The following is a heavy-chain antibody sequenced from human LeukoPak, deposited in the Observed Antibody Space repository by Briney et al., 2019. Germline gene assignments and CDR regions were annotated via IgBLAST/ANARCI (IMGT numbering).Heavy chain of an antibody. D-gene: IGHD3/OR15-3a*01. CDR1: GFTFSSYW. V-gene: IGHV3-30*18. Sequence: GGSPRLSCAASGFTFSSYWMHWVRQAPGKGLEWVAVISYDGSNKYYADSVKGRFTISRDNSKNTLYLQMNSLRAEDTAVYYCAKGDWNYMDVWGKGTTVTVSS. J-gene: IGHJ6*03. CDR3: AKGDWNYMDV. CDR2: ISYDGSNK.